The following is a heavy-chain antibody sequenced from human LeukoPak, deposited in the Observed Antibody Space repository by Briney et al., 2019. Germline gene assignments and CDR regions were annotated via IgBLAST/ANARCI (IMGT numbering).Heavy chain of an antibody. CDR3: THSGVWFGESSFDY. CDR1: GFSFTTSGVA. V-gene: IGHV2-5*02. Sequence: SGPTLVKPTETLTLTFTFSGFSFTTSGVAVGWVRQPPGEALQWLALIYWDDDMRYSPSLESRLTITKDTSKKQVVLTMINMDPADTATYYCTHSGVWFGESSFDYWGQGTPVTVSS. D-gene: IGHD3-10*01. CDR2: IYWDDDM. J-gene: IGHJ4*02.